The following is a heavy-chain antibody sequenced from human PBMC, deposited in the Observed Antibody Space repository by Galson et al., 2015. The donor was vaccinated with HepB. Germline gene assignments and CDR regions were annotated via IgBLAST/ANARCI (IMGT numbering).Heavy chain of an antibody. CDR1: GFTFSSYA. V-gene: IGHV3-23*01. CDR3: ANVPDYDSSGYYIGDY. D-gene: IGHD3-22*01. J-gene: IGHJ4*02. Sequence: SLRLSCAASGFTFSSYAMSWVRQAPGKGLEWVSGISGSGGGTSYADSVKGRFSISRDNSKNTLYLQMNSLRAEDTAVYYRANVPDYDSSGYYIGDYWGQGTLVTVSS. CDR2: ISGSGGGT.